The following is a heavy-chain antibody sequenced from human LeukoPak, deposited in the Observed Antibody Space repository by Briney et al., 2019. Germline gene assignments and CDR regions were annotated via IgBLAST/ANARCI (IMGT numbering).Heavy chain of an antibody. V-gene: IGHV1-2*02. CDR3: AREGLGGLLSDY. J-gene: IGHJ4*02. Sequence: ASVKVSCKASGGTFSSCAISWVRQAPGQGLEWMGWINPNSGGTNYAQKFQGRVTMTRDTSISTAYMELSRLRSNDTAVYYCAREGLGGLLSDYWGQGTLVTVSS. CDR1: GGTFSSCA. D-gene: IGHD1-26*01. CDR2: INPNSGGT.